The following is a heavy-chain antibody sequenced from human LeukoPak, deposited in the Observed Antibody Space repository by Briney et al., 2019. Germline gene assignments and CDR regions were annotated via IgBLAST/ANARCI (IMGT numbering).Heavy chain of an antibody. CDR3: AVDTSGYYGVVDFDF. D-gene: IGHD3-22*01. V-gene: IGHV4-39*01. Sequence: SETLSLTCTVSGGSISSSNYYWGWIRQPPGKGLEWIGNIYSSGSTYYNPSLKSRITISVDTSENQFSLKLSSVTAADTAVYYCAVDTSGYYGVVDFDFRGQGTLVTVSS. CDR2: IYSSGST. CDR1: GGSISSSNYY. J-gene: IGHJ4*02.